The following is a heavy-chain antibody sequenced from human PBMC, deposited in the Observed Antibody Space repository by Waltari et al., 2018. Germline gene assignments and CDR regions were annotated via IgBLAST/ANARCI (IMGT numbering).Heavy chain of an antibody. J-gene: IGHJ3*02. D-gene: IGHD3-16*01. V-gene: IGHV5-51*01. CDR1: TYSFTNYW. Sequence: EVQLVQSGAEVKKPGESLKISCKGSTYSFTNYWIGWVRQMSGKGLEWMGIIYPGDSDTRCSPSSQGQVTSSAEKSSSTADLQWSSLKASDTAMYYCARLKGDRPTDAFHIWGQGTMVTVSS. CDR3: ARLKGDRPTDAFHI. CDR2: IYPGDSDT.